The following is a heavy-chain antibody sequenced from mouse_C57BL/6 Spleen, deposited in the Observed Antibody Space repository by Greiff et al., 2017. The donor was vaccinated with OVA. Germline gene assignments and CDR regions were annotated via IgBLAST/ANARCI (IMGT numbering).Heavy chain of an antibody. CDR2: IDPETGGP. J-gene: IGHJ4*01. V-gene: IGHV1-15*01. D-gene: IGHD1-1*01. CDR1: GYTFTDYE. Sequence: QVQLQQSGAELVRPGASVTLSCKASGYTFTDYEMHWVKQTPVHGLEWIGAIDPETGGPAYNQKFKGKAILTADKSSSTAYMELRSLTSKDSAVYYCTRVGYGSNYYAMDYWGQGTSVTVSS. CDR3: TRVGYGSNYYAMDY.